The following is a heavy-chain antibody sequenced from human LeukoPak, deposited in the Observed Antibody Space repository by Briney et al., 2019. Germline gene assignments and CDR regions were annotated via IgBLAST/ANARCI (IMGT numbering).Heavy chain of an antibody. D-gene: IGHD3-22*01. Sequence: MSGGSLRLSCAASGFTLSSYSMNWVRQAPGKGLGWVSSISSSSSYIYYADSVKGRFTISRDNAKNSLYLQMNSLRAEDTAVYYCARDYYDSSGYYSYWGQGTLVTVSS. V-gene: IGHV3-21*01. CDR1: GFTLSSYS. J-gene: IGHJ4*02. CDR3: ARDYYDSSGYYSY. CDR2: ISSSSSYI.